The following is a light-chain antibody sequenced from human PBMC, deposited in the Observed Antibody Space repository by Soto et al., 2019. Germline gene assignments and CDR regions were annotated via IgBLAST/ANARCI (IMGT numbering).Light chain of an antibody. V-gene: IGKV3-20*01. Sequence: IVLTQCPGTLSLSPGERATLSCRAIQSVSSSYLAWYQQKPGQDPRLLIYGASSRANGIPDRFSGSGSGTDFTLTISRLEPEDFAVYYCQQYGSSPPLTFGGGTKVDI. CDR2: GAS. J-gene: IGKJ4*01. CDR1: QSVSSSY. CDR3: QQYGSSPPLT.